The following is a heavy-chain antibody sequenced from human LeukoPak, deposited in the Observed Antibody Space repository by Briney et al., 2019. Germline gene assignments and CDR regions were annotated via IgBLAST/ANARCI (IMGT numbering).Heavy chain of an antibody. CDR1: GITFSSYE. J-gene: IGHJ3*02. V-gene: IGHV3-48*03. D-gene: IGHD3-16*01. Sequence: GGSLRLSCEASGITFSSYEMNWVRQAPGEGLEWVSYISGSESSIYYADSVKGRFTISRDNAKNSLYLQMNNLRAEDAAVYYCARLGFAFDIWSQGTMVTVSS. CDR3: ARLGFAFDI. CDR2: ISGSESSI.